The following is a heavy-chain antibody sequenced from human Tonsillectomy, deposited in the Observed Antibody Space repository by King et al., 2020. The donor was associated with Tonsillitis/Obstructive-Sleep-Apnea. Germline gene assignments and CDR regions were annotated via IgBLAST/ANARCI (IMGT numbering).Heavy chain of an antibody. CDR1: EFTFSGYW. V-gene: IGHV3-7*01. Sequence: VQLVESGGGLVQPGGSLRLSCVASEFTFSGYWMSWVRQAPGKGLEWVANINQDGSEKYYVDSLKGRFTISRDNAGYSLYLQMNSLRAEDTAVYFCARDPGGWGKGTPVTGSS. CDR2: INQDGSEK. J-gene: IGHJ6*04. CDR3: ARDPGG.